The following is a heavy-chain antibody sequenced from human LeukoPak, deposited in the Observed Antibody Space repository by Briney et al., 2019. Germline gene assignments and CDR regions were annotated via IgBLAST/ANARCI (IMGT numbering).Heavy chain of an antibody. CDR2: IWYDGSNK. CDR3: AKLYTSRWYNDY. D-gene: IGHD6-13*01. Sequence: GGSLRLSCAASGFTFSSYGMHWVRQAPGKGLEWVAVIWYDGSNKYYADSVKGRFTISRDYSKNTLYLQMNSLRAEDTAVYYCAKLYTSRWYNDYWGQGTLVTVSS. V-gene: IGHV3-33*06. CDR1: GFTFSSYG. J-gene: IGHJ4*02.